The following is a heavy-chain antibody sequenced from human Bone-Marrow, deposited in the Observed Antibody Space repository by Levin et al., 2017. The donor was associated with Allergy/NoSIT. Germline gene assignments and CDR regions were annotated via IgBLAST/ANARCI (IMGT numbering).Heavy chain of an antibody. D-gene: IGHD1-26*01. CDR1: GFTLGNYA. J-gene: IGHJ4*02. CDR2: IRTKTYGGAP. V-gene: IGHV3-49*02. CDR3: TRERTDGASDY. Sequence: GESLKISCSTSGFTLGNYAMAWVRQAPGKGLEWVGFIRTKTYGGAPEYAASVEGRFTFSRDDFTSSAYLQMNRLKFEDTAVYYCTRERTDGASDYWGQGTLVTVSS.